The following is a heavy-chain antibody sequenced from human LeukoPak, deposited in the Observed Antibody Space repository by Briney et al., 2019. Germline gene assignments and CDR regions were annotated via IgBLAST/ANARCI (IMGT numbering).Heavy chain of an antibody. J-gene: IGHJ3*02. CDR3: ARGQPPHAFDI. CDR1: GYTFTDYY. V-gene: IGHV1-2*02. CDR2: INPNSGGT. Sequence: GASVTVSCKASGYTFTDYYLHWVRQAPGHGLEWMGWINPNSGGTNYAQKFQGRVTMTRDTSITTAYMELSRLRSDDTAVYYCARGQPPHAFDIWGQGTMVTVSS.